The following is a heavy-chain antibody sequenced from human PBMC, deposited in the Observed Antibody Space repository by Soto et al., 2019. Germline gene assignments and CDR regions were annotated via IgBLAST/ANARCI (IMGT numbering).Heavy chain of an antibody. V-gene: IGHV1-69*13. Sequence: GSSVKVSCKASGGTFSSYAITLVLLAPGEGLEWMGGIIPVLGTTKYSQKFQGRVTMTANESTSTAYMELSSLRSEARAVYYCAAGGRDGYIKWGQGTQVTVS. CDR2: IIPVLGTT. J-gene: IGHJ4*02. CDR3: AAGGRDGYIK. D-gene: IGHD5-12*01. CDR1: GGTFSSYA.